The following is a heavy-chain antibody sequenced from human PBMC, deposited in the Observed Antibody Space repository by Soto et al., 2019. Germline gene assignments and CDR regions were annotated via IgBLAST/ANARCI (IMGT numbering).Heavy chain of an antibody. CDR1: GLTISSASYY. V-gene: IGHV4-31*03. D-gene: IGHD6-13*01. J-gene: IGHJ4*02. Sequence: QVLLQESGPGLMKPSQTLSLTCTVSGLTISSASYYWSWIRQHPGKGLEWVGNIYYNGSTYYSPSLKRRVTLWVDPSTNQFSLRLASVTAADTAVYYCARYRISGSWSKFDYWGQGTLVTVSS. CDR2: IYYNGST. CDR3: ARYRISGSWSKFDY.